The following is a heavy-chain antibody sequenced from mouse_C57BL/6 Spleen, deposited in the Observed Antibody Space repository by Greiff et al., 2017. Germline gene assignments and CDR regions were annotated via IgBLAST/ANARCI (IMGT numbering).Heavy chain of an antibody. CDR1: GYTFTSYW. J-gene: IGHJ4*01. V-gene: IGHV1-69*01. Sequence: QVQLQQPGAELVMPGASVKLSCKASGYTFTSYWMHWVKQRPGQGLEWIGEIDPSDSYTNYNQKFKGKSTLTVDKSSSTAYMQLSSLTSEDSAVYYCEGLTTVVEYAMDYWGQGTSVTVSS. CDR3: EGLTTVVEYAMDY. D-gene: IGHD1-1*01. CDR2: IDPSDSYT.